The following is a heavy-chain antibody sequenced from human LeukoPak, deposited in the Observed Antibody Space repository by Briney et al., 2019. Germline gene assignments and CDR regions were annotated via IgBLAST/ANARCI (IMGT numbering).Heavy chain of an antibody. V-gene: IGHV5-10-1*01. CDR1: GYSFTSYW. CDR3: ARAEGDTAMVIDY. D-gene: IGHD5-18*01. J-gene: IGHJ4*02. Sequence: GESLRISCKGSGYSFTSYWISWVRQMPGKGLEWMGRIDPSDSYTNYSASFQGHVTISADKSLSTAYLQWSSLKASDTAMYYCARAEGDTAMVIDYWGQGTLVTVSS. CDR2: IDPSDSYT.